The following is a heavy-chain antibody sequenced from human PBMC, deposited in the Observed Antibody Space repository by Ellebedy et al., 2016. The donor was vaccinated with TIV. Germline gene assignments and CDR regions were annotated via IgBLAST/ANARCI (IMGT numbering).Heavy chain of an antibody. CDR3: ARYWNYAYYYYMDV. V-gene: IGHV4-61*01. CDR1: GGSVSSGSYY. Sequence: SETLSLTXTVSGGSVSSGSYYWSWIRQPPGKGLEWIGYIYYSGSTNYNPSLKSRVTISVDTSKNQFSLKLSSVTAADTAVYYCARYWNYAYYYYMDVWGKGTTVTVSS. D-gene: IGHD1-7*01. CDR2: IYYSGST. J-gene: IGHJ6*03.